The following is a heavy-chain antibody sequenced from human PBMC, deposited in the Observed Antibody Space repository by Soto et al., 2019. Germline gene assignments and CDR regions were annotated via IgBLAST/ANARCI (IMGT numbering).Heavy chain of an antibody. V-gene: IGHV3-30*03. CDR1: GFTFSSNG. D-gene: IGHD3-22*01. CDR2: IAYDGSKT. CDR3: ARWVGGSMLDKSGKYDS. Sequence: QVQLVESGGGVVQPGRSLRLTCAASGFTFSSNGMHWVRQAPGKGLEWVALIAYDGSKTYYGDSVRGRFTISRDNSENTLFPQMNTLRAEDTAVYYCARWVGGSMLDKSGKYDSWGQGTLVTVSS. J-gene: IGHJ5*01.